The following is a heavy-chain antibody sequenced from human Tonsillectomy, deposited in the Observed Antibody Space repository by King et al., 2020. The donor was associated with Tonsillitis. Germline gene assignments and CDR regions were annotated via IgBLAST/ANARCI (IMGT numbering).Heavy chain of an antibody. CDR1: GFTFSSYA. D-gene: IGHD3-9*01. V-gene: IGHV3-23*04. J-gene: IGHJ4*02. CDR3: AKDYVLLTGYQSDMGY. Sequence: VQLVESGGGLVQPGGSLRLSCAASGFTFSSYAMSWVRQAPGKGLEWVSGITFDGNTYYADSVKGRFTISRDNSRNTLYLQMNSLRAEDTAVYYCAKDYVLLTGYQSDMGYWGQGTLVTVSS. CDR2: ITFDGNT.